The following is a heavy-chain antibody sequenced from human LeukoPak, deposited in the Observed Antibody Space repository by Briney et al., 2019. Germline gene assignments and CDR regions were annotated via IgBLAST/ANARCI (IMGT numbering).Heavy chain of an antibody. CDR3: ARAQEYSYGYSIDY. CDR2: ISSSSSHI. V-gene: IGHV3-21*01. CDR1: GFTFSSYS. D-gene: IGHD5-18*01. J-gene: IGHJ4*02. Sequence: GGSLRLSCAASGFTFSSYSMNWVRQAPGKGLEWVSSISSSSSHIYYADSVKGRFTISRDDAKNSLYLQMNSLRAEDTAVYYCARAQEYSYGYSIDYWGQGALVTVSS.